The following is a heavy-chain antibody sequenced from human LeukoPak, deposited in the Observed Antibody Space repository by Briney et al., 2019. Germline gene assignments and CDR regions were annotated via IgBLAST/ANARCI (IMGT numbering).Heavy chain of an antibody. Sequence: ASVKVSCKASGYTFIDFYMHWVRQAPGQGLEWMGWINPNSGGTNSAQKFQGRVTMTRDTSINTVYMEVRRLRSDDTAVYYCARVQREYNYGNPSPFDYWGQGTLVTVSS. D-gene: IGHD5-18*01. V-gene: IGHV1-2*02. CDR1: GYTFIDFY. J-gene: IGHJ4*02. CDR2: INPNSGGT. CDR3: ARVQREYNYGNPSPFDY.